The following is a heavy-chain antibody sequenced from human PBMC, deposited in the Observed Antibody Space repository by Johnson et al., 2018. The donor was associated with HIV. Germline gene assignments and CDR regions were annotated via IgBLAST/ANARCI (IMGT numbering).Heavy chain of an antibody. V-gene: IGHV3-30-3*01. CDR1: GFTFSTYA. CDR2: ISYDGSNK. Sequence: VQLVESGGGVVQPGRSLRLSCAASGFTFSTYAMNWVRQPPGRGLEWVAVISYDGSNKNYAESVKGRFTISRDNSKNTLSLQMNSLRPEDTAVYYCARPRTTVLTPRFDAFDMWGQGTVVTVSS. J-gene: IGHJ3*02. CDR3: ARPRTTVLTPRFDAFDM. D-gene: IGHD4-23*01.